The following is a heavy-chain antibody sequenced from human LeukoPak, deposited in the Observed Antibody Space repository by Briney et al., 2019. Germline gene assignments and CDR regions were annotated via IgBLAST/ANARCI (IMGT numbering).Heavy chain of an antibody. D-gene: IGHD5-12*01. J-gene: IGHJ6*03. CDR3: AKVPIVATIGSIYYYYYYMDV. CDR2: ISGGGNT. Sequence: GGSLRLSCAASGFTFSSYDMSWVRQAPGKGLEWVSGISGGGNTFYSDSVKGRFTISRDNSKNTLYLQMNSLRAEDTAVYYCAKVPIVATIGSIYYYYYYMDVWGKGTTVTISS. CDR1: GFTFSSYD. V-gene: IGHV3-23*01.